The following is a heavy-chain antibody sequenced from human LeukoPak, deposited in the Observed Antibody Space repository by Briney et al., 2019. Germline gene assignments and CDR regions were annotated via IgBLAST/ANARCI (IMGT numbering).Heavy chain of an antibody. Sequence: SETLSLTCAVYGGSFSGYYWSWIRQPPGKGLEWIGDINYNRRTNYNPSRNSRVTTSVDTSKDQSSPTLSSVTAADTAAYYSARGVGTPRQRMVPRYYGMEVWGQGTTVTVSS. CDR2: INYNRRT. CDR1: GGSFSGYY. CDR3: ARGVGTPRQRMVPRYYGMEV. J-gene: IGHJ6*02. D-gene: IGHD2-15*01. V-gene: IGHV4-34*01.